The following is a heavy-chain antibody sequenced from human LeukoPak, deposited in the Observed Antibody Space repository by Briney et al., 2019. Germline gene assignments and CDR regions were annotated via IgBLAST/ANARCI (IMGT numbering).Heavy chain of an antibody. CDR2: IIPIFGTA. CDR3: ARVYCSSTSCYPDY. Sequence: SVKVSCKASGGTFSSYAVSWVRQAAGQEVEGRGGIIPIFGTANYAQKFQGRVTITTDESTSTAYMELSSLRSEDTAVSYCARVYCSSTSCYPDYWGQGTLVTVSS. D-gene: IGHD2-2*01. V-gene: IGHV1-69*05. CDR1: GGTFSSYA. J-gene: IGHJ4*02.